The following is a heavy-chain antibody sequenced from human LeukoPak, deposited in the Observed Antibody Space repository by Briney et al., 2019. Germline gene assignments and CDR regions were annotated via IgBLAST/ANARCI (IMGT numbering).Heavy chain of an antibody. V-gene: IGHV3-23*01. CDR1: GFPLGSYA. CDR3: AKGHPNYYDNSGYDY. CDR2: VSGTGETT. Sequence: TGGSLRLSCAASGFPLGSYAMSWVRQAPGKELEWVSTVSGTGETTYYADSVKGRFNISRDNSKNTLYLQMNSLRPDDTAIYYCAKGHPNYYDNSGYDYWGQGTLVTVSS. J-gene: IGHJ4*02. D-gene: IGHD3-22*01.